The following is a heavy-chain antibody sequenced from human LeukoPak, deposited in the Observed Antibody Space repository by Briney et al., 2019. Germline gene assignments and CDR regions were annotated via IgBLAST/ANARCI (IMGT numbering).Heavy chain of an antibody. J-gene: IGHJ4*02. Sequence: SETLSLTCAVYGGSFSGYYWSWIRQPPGKGLEWIGEINHSGSTNYNPSLKSRVTISVDTSKNQFSLKLSSVTAADTAVYYCARRRRSSGGFLGWGQGTLVTVSS. CDR3: ARRRRSSGGFLG. CDR2: INHSGST. CDR1: GGSFSGYY. D-gene: IGHD6-19*01. V-gene: IGHV4-34*01.